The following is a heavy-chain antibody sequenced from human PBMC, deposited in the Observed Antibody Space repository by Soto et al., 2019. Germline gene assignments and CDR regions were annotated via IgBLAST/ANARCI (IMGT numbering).Heavy chain of an antibody. V-gene: IGHV1-46*01. CDR2: INPSGGST. D-gene: IGHD1-26*01. J-gene: IGHJ4*03. CDR3: ATDSWVRGSNKWDFDY. CDR1: GYTFTSYY. Sequence: ASVKVSCKASGYTFTSYYMHWVRQAPGQGLEWMGIINPSGGSTSYAQKFQGRVTITRDTSASTAYMELSSLRSEDTAVYYCATDSWVRGSNKWDFDYWGQGTRVTVSS.